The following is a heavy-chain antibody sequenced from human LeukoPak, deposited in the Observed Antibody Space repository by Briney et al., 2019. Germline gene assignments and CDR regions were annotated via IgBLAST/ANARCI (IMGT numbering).Heavy chain of an antibody. CDR1: GFTFSNYW. Sequence: GGSLRLSCAASGFTFSNYWMSWVRQAPGKGREGVANIKEDGREKYYVDSVKGRFTISRDNARNSLYLQMNRLRAEGTAVYYCASGLQLGYWGQGTLVTVSS. V-gene: IGHV3-7*01. CDR3: ASGLQLGY. D-gene: IGHD6-13*01. CDR2: IKEDGREK. J-gene: IGHJ4*02.